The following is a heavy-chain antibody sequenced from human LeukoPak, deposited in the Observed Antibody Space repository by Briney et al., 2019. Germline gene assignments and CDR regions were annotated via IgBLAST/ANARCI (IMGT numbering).Heavy chain of an antibody. CDR1: GFTFSDYY. D-gene: IGHD3-10*01. V-gene: IGHV3-11*04. CDR3: AKVGSGSYYNDYYYYMDV. CDR2: IGSSGSPI. Sequence: GGSLRLSCAASGFTFSDYYMTWIRQAPGKGLEWVSFIGSSGSPIFYADSVKGRFSMSRDNAKNSLYLQMNSLRAEDTAVYYCAKVGSGSYYNDYYYYMDVWGKGTTVTVSS. J-gene: IGHJ6*03.